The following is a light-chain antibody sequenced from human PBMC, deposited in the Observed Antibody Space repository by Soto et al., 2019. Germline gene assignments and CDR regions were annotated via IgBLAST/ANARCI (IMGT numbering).Light chain of an antibody. CDR1: QSVGSK. CDR3: QQYNNWPPWT. Sequence: EIVMTQSPTTLSVSAGERATLSCRTSQSVGSKLAWYQQKPGQAPRLLNYGASTRAAGIPARFSGSGSGTEFTLTISSLQSEDFAVYYCQQYNNWPPWTFGQGTKVEIK. J-gene: IGKJ1*01. CDR2: GAS. V-gene: IGKV3-15*01.